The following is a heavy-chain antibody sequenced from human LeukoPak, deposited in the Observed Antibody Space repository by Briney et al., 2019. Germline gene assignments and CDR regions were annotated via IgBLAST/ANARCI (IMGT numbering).Heavy chain of an antibody. D-gene: IGHD2-8*02. CDR1: GFTFSNYG. Sequence: PGGSLRLSCAASGFTFSNYGMHWARQAPGKGLEWVAVIWYDGSKKYYADSVKGRFTISRDNSKNTLYLQMDSLRAEDTAVYYCARYNTGSVDYWGQGTLVTVSS. CDR2: IWYDGSKK. J-gene: IGHJ4*02. CDR3: ARYNTGSVDY. V-gene: IGHV3-33*01.